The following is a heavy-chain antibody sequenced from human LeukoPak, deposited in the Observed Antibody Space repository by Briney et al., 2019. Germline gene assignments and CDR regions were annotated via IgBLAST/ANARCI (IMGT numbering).Heavy chain of an antibody. CDR2: IYPGDSDT. D-gene: IGHD6-13*01. CDR3: ARMDSSSWYMYYYYYMDV. J-gene: IGHJ6*03. CDR1: GYSFTSYW. Sequence: GESLKISCKGSGYSFTSYWIGWVRQMPGKGLEWMGIIYPGDSDTRYSPSFQGQVTTSADKSISTAYLQWSSLKASDTAMYYCARMDSSSWYMYYYYYMDVWGKGTTVTVSS. V-gene: IGHV5-51*01.